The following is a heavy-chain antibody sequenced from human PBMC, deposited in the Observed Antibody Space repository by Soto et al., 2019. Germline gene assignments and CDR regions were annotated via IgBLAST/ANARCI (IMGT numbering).Heavy chain of an antibody. CDR2: IYYSGST. J-gene: IGHJ4*02. CDR3: ARGVILTVLDY. CDR1: GGSISSYY. Sequence: QVQLQESGPGLVKPSETLSLTCTVSGGSISSYYWSWIRQPPGKGLEWIGYIYYSGSTNYNPSLKSRVTISVDTSKNQFSLKLSSVTAADTVVYYCARGVILTVLDYWGQGTLVTVSS. V-gene: IGHV4-59*01. D-gene: IGHD3-9*01.